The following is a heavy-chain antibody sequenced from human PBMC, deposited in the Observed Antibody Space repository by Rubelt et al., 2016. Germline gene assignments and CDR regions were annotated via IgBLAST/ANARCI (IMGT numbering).Heavy chain of an antibody. J-gene: IGHJ4*02. D-gene: IGHD5-24*01. V-gene: IGHV3-23*04. CDR2: FGGSESSR. CDR3: ARVGTIMI. CDR1: GFTFSNAW. Sequence: EVQLVESGGGLVKPGGSLRLSCAGSGFTFSNAWMSWVRQAPGKGLEWVSSFGGSESSRYYADSVKGRFIISRDNSRNMLFLQMNSLRAEDTAIYYCARVGTIMIWGQGTLVTVSS.